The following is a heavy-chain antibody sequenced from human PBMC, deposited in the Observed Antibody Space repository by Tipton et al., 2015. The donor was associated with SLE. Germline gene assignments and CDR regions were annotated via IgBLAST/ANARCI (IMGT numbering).Heavy chain of an antibody. D-gene: IGHD2-8*01. CDR2: MHHNGST. J-gene: IGHJ6*02. CDR1: LYSIGSGFY. V-gene: IGHV4-38-2*02. CDR3: ARGMLTWRGAIVGVDV. Sequence: TLSLTCTVSLYSIGSGFYWDWVRQPPGKGLEWIGTMHHNGSTYYNPSLRSRVTVSMDTSRNQFSLRLKSVTAADTAMYYCARGMLTWRGAIVGVDVWGQGTTVNVSS.